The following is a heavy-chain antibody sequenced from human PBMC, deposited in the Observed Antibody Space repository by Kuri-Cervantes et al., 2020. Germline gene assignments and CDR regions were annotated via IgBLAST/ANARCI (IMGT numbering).Heavy chain of an antibody. Sequence: SVKVSCKASGGTFSSYVISWVRQAPGQGLEWVGGLIPIFNTAKYAQKFQGRVTITTDNSTNAAYMELSSLRSADTAVYYCARDRSADVTYYYYYMDVWGKGTTVTVSS. CDR2: LIPIFNTA. CDR1: GGTFSSYV. J-gene: IGHJ6*03. V-gene: IGHV1-69*05. CDR3: ARDRSADVTYYYYYMDV. D-gene: IGHD1-14*01.